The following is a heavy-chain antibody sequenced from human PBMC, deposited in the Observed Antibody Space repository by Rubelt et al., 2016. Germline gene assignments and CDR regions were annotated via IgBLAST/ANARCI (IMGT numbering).Heavy chain of an antibody. CDR2: INHSGST. V-gene: IGHV4-34*01. CDR1: GGSFSGYY. J-gene: IGHJ4*02. CDR3: ARGVRRYSSSWFNY. D-gene: IGHD6-13*01. Sequence: QVQLQQWGAGLLKPSETLSLTCAVYGGSFSGYYWSWIRQPPGKGLEWIGEINHSGSTNYNPSLKSRVTISVDTSKNQFSLKLSSVTAADTAVYYCARGVRRYSSSWFNYWGQGTLVTVSS.